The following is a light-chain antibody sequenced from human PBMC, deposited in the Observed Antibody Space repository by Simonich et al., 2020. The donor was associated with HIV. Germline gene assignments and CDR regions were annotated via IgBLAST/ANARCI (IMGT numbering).Light chain of an antibody. CDR3: QQSYSTPQT. V-gene: IGKV1D-8*03. CDR1: QGISSY. Sequence: VIWMTQSPSLLSASTGDRVTISCLMSQGISSYLAWYQQKPGKAPELLIYAASTLQMAVPSRFSGSGSGTDFTLTISSLQPEDFATYYCQQSYSTPQTFGQGTKLEIK. CDR2: AAS. J-gene: IGKJ2*01.